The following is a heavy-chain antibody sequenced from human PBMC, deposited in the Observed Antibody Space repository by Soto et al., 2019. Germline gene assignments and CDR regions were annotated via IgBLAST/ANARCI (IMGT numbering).Heavy chain of an antibody. D-gene: IGHD2-8*01. CDR1: GDSVSSNSAA. CDR2: TYYRSKWYN. J-gene: IGHJ4*02. CDR3: ARDQPEYCTNGVCYFFDY. Sequence: SHTLSLTCAISGDSVSSNSAAWNWIRQSPSRGLDWLGRTYYRSKWYNDYAVSVKSRITINPDTSKNQFSLQLNSVTPEDTAVYYCARDQPEYCTNGVCYFFDYWGQGTLVTVSS. V-gene: IGHV6-1*01.